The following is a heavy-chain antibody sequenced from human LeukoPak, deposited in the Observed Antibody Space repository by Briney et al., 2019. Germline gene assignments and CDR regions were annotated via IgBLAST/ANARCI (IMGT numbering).Heavy chain of an antibody. CDR2: IKQDGSEK. CDR1: GFTFSSYW. Sequence: GGSLRLSCAASGFTFSSYWMSWVRQAPGKGLEWVANIKQDGSEKYYVDSVKGRFTISRDNAKNSLYLQMNSLRAEDTAVYYCARIPSNPEAAFDIWGQGTMVTVSS. CDR3: ARIPSNPEAAFDI. V-gene: IGHV3-7*01. J-gene: IGHJ3*02. D-gene: IGHD4-11*01.